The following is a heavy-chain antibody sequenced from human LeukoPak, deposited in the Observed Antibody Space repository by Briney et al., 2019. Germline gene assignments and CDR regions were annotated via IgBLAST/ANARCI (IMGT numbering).Heavy chain of an antibody. Sequence: SVKVSCKASGGTFSSYAISWVRQAPGQGLEWMGGIIPISGTANYAQKFQGRVTITTDESTSTAYMELSSLRSEDTAVYYCARGVVVVTAIREHDAFDIWGQGTMVTVSS. D-gene: IGHD2-21*02. J-gene: IGHJ3*02. CDR2: IIPISGTA. V-gene: IGHV1-69*05. CDR1: GGTFSSYA. CDR3: ARGVVVVTAIREHDAFDI.